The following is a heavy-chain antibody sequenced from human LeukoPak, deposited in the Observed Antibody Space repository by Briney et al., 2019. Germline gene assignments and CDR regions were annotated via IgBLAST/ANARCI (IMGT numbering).Heavy chain of an antibody. CDR2: IYTSGNT. CDR3: ARTGDWSYFDY. Sequence: PSETLSLTCTVSGGSITTGSHYWIWIRQPAGKGLEWIGRIYTSGNTNYNPSLKSRVTISVDTSKNHFSLKLSSVTAADTAVYYCARTGDWSYFDYWGQGTLVTVSS. CDR1: GGSITTGSHY. D-gene: IGHD2-21*02. J-gene: IGHJ4*02. V-gene: IGHV4-61*02.